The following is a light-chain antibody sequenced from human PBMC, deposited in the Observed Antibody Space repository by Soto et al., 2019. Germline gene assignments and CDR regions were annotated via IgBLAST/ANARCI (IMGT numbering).Light chain of an antibody. Sequence: QSALTQPASVSGSPGQSITISCTGTSRDVGNYNYVSWYQQHPGKVPKLIIYEVSNRPSGVSNRFSGSKSGNTASLTVSGLQAEDEADYYCSSYTTSSTWVFGGGTQLTVL. CDR2: EVS. CDR1: SRDVGNYNY. J-gene: IGLJ3*02. V-gene: IGLV2-14*01. CDR3: SSYTTSSTWV.